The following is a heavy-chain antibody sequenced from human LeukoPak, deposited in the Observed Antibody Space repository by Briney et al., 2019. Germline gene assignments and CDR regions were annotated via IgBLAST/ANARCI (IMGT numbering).Heavy chain of an antibody. D-gene: IGHD3-16*01. J-gene: IGHJ4*02. Sequence: SETPSLTCAVYGGSLSGSFSGYYWTFIRQTPGKGLEWIGEINHSGSTNYNPSLKSRVTISVDTSKNQFSLKLNSLTAADTAVYYCATFRWGIGFEYWGQGTLATVSS. CDR2: INHSGST. V-gene: IGHV4-34*01. CDR1: GGSLSGSFSGYY. CDR3: ATFRWGIGFEY.